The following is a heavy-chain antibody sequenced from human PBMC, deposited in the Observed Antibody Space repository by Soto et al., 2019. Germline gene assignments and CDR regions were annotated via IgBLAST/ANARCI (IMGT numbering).Heavy chain of an antibody. CDR2: INHSGST. J-gene: IGHJ4*02. CDR3: ARVPPYGVPNDY. V-gene: IGHV4-34*01. Sequence: SETLSLTCTVYGGSFSDYYWSWIRQPPGKGLEWIGEINHSGSTNYNPSLKSRVTMLVDTSKNQFSLELSSVTAADTAVYYCARVPPYGVPNDYWGQGILVTVSS. D-gene: IGHD2-8*01. CDR1: GGSFSDYY.